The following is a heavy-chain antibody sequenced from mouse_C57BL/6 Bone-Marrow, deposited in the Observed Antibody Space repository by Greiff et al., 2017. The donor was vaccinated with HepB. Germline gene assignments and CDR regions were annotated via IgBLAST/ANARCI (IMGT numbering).Heavy chain of an antibody. D-gene: IGHD2-5*01. CDR2: IYPSDSET. J-gene: IGHJ3*01. CDR1: GYTFTSYW. Sequence: VQLQESGAELVRPGSSVKLSCKASGYTFTSYWMDWVKQRPGQGLEWIGNIYPSDSETHYNQKFKDKATLTVDKSSSTAYMQLSSLTSEDSAVYYCAYYSNSWFAYWGQGTLVTVSA. V-gene: IGHV1-61*01. CDR3: AYYSNSWFAY.